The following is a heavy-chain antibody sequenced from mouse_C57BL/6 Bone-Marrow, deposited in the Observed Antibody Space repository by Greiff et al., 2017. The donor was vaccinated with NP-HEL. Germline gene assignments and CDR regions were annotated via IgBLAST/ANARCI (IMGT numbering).Heavy chain of an antibody. CDR1: GYTFTSYW. D-gene: IGHD2-3*01. CDR2: INPSSGYT. V-gene: IGHV1-7*01. CDR3: ARGWLLRPFDY. J-gene: IGHJ2*01. Sequence: QVQPKESGAELAKPGASVKLSCKASGYTFTSYWMHWVKQRPGQGLEWIGYINPSSGYTKYNQKFKDKATLTADKSSSTAYMQLSSLTYEDSAVYYCARGWLLRPFDYWGQGTTLTVSS.